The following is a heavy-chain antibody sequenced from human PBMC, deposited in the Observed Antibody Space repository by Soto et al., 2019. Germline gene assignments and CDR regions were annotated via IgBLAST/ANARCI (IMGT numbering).Heavy chain of an antibody. J-gene: IGHJ4*02. CDR1: GGSISSSY. V-gene: IGHV4-4*07. CDR3: ARGATVGTTTGFFDY. D-gene: IGHD1-26*01. CDR2: FYTTGRA. Sequence: PSETLSLTCSVSGGSISSSYWNWIRQPAGKGLEWIGRFYTTGRASYNPSLKGRLTLSGDTSKNQFSLRLGSVTAADTAMYYCARGATVGTTTGFFDYWGQGTLVTVSS.